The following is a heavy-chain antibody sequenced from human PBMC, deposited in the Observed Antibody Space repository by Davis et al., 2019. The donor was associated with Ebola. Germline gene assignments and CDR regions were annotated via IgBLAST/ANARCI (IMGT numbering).Heavy chain of an antibody. J-gene: IGHJ4*02. D-gene: IGHD4-23*01. CDR3: ATERGPGLDPGNDPHYFDY. Sequence: SVKVSCKASADTFTSHSVNWVQQAPGQGLVWMGTIFPMDGTAHYAKKFQGRVTIIADASTSTVHMDVKDLRPDDTAVYFCATERGPGLDPGNDPHYFDYWGQGTLVTVSS. CDR2: IFPMDGTA. V-gene: IGHV1-69*11. CDR1: ADTFTSHS.